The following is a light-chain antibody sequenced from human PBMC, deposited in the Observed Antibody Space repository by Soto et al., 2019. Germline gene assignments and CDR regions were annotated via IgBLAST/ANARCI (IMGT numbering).Light chain of an antibody. V-gene: IGKV1-5*01. J-gene: IGKJ4*01. CDR2: DAS. CDR1: QSISKY. Sequence: DIQMTQSPSTLSASVGDRVTVTCRASQSISKYLAWYQQKPGKAPKLLIYDASSLESGVPSRFSGSGSGTDFTLTISSLQPEDFATYYCQQFNVFGGGTKVDIK. CDR3: QQFNV.